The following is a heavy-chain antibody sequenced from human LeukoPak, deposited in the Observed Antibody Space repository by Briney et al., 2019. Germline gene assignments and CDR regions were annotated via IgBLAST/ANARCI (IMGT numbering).Heavy chain of an antibody. CDR1: GFTVSSSY. J-gene: IGHJ4*02. CDR2: LYTGGSA. D-gene: IGHD6-13*01. CDR3: ARGLAAAGSTFDY. V-gene: IGHV3-66*01. Sequence: QSGGSLRLSCAASGFTVSSSYMGWVRQAPGKGLEWVSVLYTGGSAYYADSVKGRFTISRDNSKNTLYLQMNSLSAEDTAVYHCARGLAAAGSTFDYWGQGTLVTVSS.